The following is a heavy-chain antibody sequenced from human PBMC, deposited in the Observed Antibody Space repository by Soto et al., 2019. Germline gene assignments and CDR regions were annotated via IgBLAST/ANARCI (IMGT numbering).Heavy chain of an antibody. D-gene: IGHD5-18*01. Sequence: SSVKVSCKASGYTFTGYYMPWVRRAPGQGLEWMGWINPNSGGTNYAQKFQGRVTMTRDTSISTAYMELSRLRSDDTAVYYCARDQVYSYDNWFDPPGQGTLVPVSS. J-gene: IGHJ5*02. V-gene: IGHV1-2*02. CDR1: GYTFTGYY. CDR2: INPNSGGT. CDR3: ARDQVYSYDNWFDP.